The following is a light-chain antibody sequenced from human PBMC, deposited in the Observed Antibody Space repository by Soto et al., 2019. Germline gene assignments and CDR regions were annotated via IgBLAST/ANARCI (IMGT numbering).Light chain of an antibody. CDR2: AAS. V-gene: IGKV1-9*01. J-gene: IGKJ3*01. Sequence: DIQLTQSPSFLSASVGDRVTITCRASRGISSSLAWYQQKPGKAPKLLIYAASTLQSGVPPRFSGSGSETEFTLTISSLQPEDFATYYCQQLNSYPLFGPGNKVDIK. CDR3: QQLNSYPL. CDR1: RGISSS.